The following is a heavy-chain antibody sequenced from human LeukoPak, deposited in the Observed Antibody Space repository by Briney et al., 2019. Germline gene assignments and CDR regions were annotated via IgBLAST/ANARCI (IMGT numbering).Heavy chain of an antibody. V-gene: IGHV4-34*01. CDR2: INHSGST. J-gene: IGHJ4*02. D-gene: IGHD3-10*01. Sequence: SETLSLTCTVSGVSISSYYWSGIRQPPGKGLEWIGEINHSGSTNYNPSLKSRVTISVDTSKKQCSLKVSSVTAADTAVYYCARVVRGVIKPFDYWGQGTLVTVSS. CDR1: GVSISSYY. CDR3: ARVVRGVIKPFDY.